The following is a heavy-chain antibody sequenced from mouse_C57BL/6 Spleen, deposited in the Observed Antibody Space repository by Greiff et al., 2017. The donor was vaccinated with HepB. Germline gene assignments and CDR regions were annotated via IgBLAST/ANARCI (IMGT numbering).Heavy chain of an antibody. CDR3: ARSGYDYDYAMDY. CDR1: GYTFTSYW. V-gene: IGHV1-53*01. D-gene: IGHD2-4*01. CDR2: INPSNGGT. J-gene: IGHJ4*01. Sequence: VKLQQPGTELVKPGASVKLSCKASGYTFTSYWMHWVKQRPGQGLEWIGNINPSNGGTNYNEKFKSKATLTVDKSSSTAYMQLSSLTSEDSAVYYCARSGYDYDYAMDYWGQGTSVTVSS.